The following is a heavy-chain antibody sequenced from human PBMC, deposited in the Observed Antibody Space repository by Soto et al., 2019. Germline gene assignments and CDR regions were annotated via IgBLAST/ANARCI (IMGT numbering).Heavy chain of an antibody. CDR3: ARPLRDSNLYHGLAV. V-gene: IGHV1-69*13. D-gene: IGHD3-22*01. Sequence: ASVKVSCKASGGTFSKYAISWVRQAPGQGLEWLGGIIPMFGTPNYAQKFQGRVTISADESTTTTYLELSSLRSADTAVYFCARPLRDSNLYHGLAVWGQGTTVTVSS. CDR1: GGTFSKYA. J-gene: IGHJ6*02. CDR2: IIPMFGTP.